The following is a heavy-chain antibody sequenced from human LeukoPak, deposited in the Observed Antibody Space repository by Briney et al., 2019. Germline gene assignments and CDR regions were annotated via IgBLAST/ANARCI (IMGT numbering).Heavy chain of an antibody. Sequence: PGGSLRLSCAASGFSFSSYSMNWVRQAPGRELEWVSYIDSGSRTIYYADSVKGRFTISRVNAKNSLYLQMNSLRDEDTAVYYCVRGYGDQFDYWGQGTLVTVSS. CDR2: IDSGSRTI. V-gene: IGHV3-48*02. CDR1: GFSFSSYS. CDR3: VRGYGDQFDY. J-gene: IGHJ4*02. D-gene: IGHD4-17*01.